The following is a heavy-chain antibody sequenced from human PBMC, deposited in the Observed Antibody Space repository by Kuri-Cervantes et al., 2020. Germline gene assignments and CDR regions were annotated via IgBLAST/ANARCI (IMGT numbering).Heavy chain of an antibody. CDR3: ARLTLDLQNPDS. CDR2: IPYDGSNK. Sequence: GGSLRLSCAASGFTFSSYGMHWVRQAPGKGLEWVAVIPYDGSNKYYADSVKGRFTVSRDNSKNTVYLQMNSLRVEDTAVYYCARLTLDLQNPDSWGQGTLVTVSS. J-gene: IGHJ5*02. V-gene: IGHV3-30*03. D-gene: IGHD3/OR15-3a*01. CDR1: GFTFSSYG.